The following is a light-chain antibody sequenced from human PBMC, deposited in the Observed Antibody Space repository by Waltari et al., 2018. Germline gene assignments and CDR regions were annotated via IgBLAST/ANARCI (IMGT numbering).Light chain of an antibody. CDR2: AAS. Sequence: VVTQSPATLSVSPGKTVTLSCRASQRVNTNLAWYQQKPGQAPRLLIFAASTRAPGIPSRFGGSGSGTEFTLTITSLLFEDVGVYFCQQYHKWPPGGFGGGTKVEIE. CDR3: QQYHKWPPGG. CDR1: QRVNTN. J-gene: IGKJ4*01. V-gene: IGKV3-15*01.